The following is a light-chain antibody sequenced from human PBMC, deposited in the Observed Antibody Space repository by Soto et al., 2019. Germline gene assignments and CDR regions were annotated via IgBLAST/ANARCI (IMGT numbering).Light chain of an antibody. CDR3: QQYGNYPLT. Sequence: EVVLTQSPGALSLSPGERATLSCRASQSVDSSYFAWYQQRPGQAPRLLIYETSSRATGIPDRFSGSGSGTDFTLTVSRLEPEDFALYFCQQYGNYPLTFAGGTKVEIK. CDR2: ETS. V-gene: IGKV3-20*01. J-gene: IGKJ4*01. CDR1: QSVDSSY.